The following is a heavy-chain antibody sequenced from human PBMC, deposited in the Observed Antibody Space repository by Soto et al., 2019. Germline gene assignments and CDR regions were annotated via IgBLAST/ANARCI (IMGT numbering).Heavy chain of an antibody. D-gene: IGHD7-27*01. CDR2: IYYGGGG. Sequence: PSETLSLTCGVSGYSIINGYQWGWIRQPPGKGLEWIGSIYYGGGGHYNPSLESRVTISMDASANQFSLNLRSVTAADTAVYYCARDRNWGSPDFDYWGQGTLVTVSS. J-gene: IGHJ4*02. CDR1: GYSIINGYQ. V-gene: IGHV4-38-2*02. CDR3: ARDRNWGSPDFDY.